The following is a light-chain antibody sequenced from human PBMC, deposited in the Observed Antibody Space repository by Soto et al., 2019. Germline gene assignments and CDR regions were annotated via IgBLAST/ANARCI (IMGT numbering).Light chain of an antibody. CDR2: KAS. CDR1: QSITSW. Sequence: DIQMTQSPSTLSASVGDRVTITCRASQSITSWLAWYQQKPGEAPKYLIHKASSLESGVPSRFSGSGSGTEFTLTISSLQPDDFAIYYCQQYNSYPLTLGGGTKVDIK. V-gene: IGKV1-5*03. J-gene: IGKJ4*01. CDR3: QQYNSYPLT.